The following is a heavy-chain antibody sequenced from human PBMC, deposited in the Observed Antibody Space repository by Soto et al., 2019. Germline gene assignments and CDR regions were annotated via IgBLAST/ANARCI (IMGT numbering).Heavy chain of an antibody. J-gene: IGHJ1*01. V-gene: IGHV3-9*01. D-gene: IGHD3-16*01. CDR1: GFRLEDFA. CDR3: AKDVDRLGELWGYFQS. Sequence: GGSLRLSCTVSGFRLEDFAMHGVRQAPGQGLEWVSGINWNGVNKGYAESVLGRFTISRDNAKKSLYLDMNYLRPEDTALYFCAKDVDRLGELWGYFQSWGQGTMVTVSS. CDR2: INWNGVNK.